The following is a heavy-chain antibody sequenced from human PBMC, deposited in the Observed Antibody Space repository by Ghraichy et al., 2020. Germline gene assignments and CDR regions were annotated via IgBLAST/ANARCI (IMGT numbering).Heavy chain of an antibody. CDR1: GFTFTSYA. Sequence: SVKVSCKASGFTFTSYAMQWVRQARGQRLEWIGWIVVGSGNTNYAQKFQERVTITRDMSTSTAYMELSSLRSEDTAVYYCAGQGGGDDFWSGYYTADYYYYGMDVWGQGTTVTVSS. CDR2: IVVGSGNT. V-gene: IGHV1-58*02. D-gene: IGHD3-3*01. CDR3: AGQGGGDDFWSGYYTADYYYYGMDV. J-gene: IGHJ6*02.